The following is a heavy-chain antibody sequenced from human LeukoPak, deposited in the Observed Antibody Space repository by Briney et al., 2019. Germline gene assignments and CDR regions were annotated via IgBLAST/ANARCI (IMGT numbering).Heavy chain of an antibody. CDR3: AKDAQSGFDYSNSLES. D-gene: IGHD4-11*01. V-gene: IGHV3-33*06. CDR1: RFTFSHFG. Sequence: GGSLRLSCATSRFTFSHFGMHWVRQAPGKGLEWVAVIWNDGSNKYYGDSVKGRFTISRDNSRNTLYLQMNSLRVEDTAVYYCAKDAQSGFDYSNSLESWGQGTLVTVSS. CDR2: IWNDGSNK. J-gene: IGHJ4*02.